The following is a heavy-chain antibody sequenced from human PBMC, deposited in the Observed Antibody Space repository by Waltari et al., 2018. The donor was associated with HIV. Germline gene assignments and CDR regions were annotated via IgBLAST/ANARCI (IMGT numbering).Heavy chain of an antibody. J-gene: IGHJ4*02. V-gene: IGHV3-48*01. D-gene: IGHD6-19*01. CDR2: ISSSSSTI. CDR3: ARMPPLAVAGETFDY. Sequence: EVQLVESGGGLVQPGGSLRLSCAASGFTFSSYSMNWVRQAPGKGLDWVSYISSSSSTIYYADSVKGRFTISRDNAKNSLYLQMNSLRAEDTAVYYCARMPPLAVAGETFDYWGQGTLVTVSS. CDR1: GFTFSSYS.